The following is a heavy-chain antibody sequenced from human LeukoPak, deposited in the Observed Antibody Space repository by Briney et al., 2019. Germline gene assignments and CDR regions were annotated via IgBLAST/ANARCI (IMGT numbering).Heavy chain of an antibody. J-gene: IGHJ4*02. V-gene: IGHV1-2*02. CDR1: GYTFTGYY. CDR3: ARGGYVGTMIVVVTPYFDY. CDR2: INPNSGGT. D-gene: IGHD3-22*01. Sequence: ASVKVSCKASGYTFTGYYMHWVRQAPGQGLEWMGWINPNSGGTNYAQKFQGRVTMTRDTSISTAYMELSRLRSDDTAVYYCARGGYVGTMIVVVTPYFDYWGQGTLVTVSS.